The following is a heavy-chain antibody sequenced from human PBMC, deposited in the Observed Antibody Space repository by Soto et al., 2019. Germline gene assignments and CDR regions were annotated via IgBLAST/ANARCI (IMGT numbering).Heavy chain of an antibody. V-gene: IGHV4-39*01. CDR1: GVSIHNSHSF. D-gene: IGHD2-21*01. Sequence: LSLTCAVSGVSIHNSHSFWGWIRQPPGKGLEFIANVYYSGGAHYNPSFKSRVTISVDTATNQVSLRMSSVTAADTAVYFCGRVVEGATRHTDFDSWGQGTLVTVSS. CDR2: VYYSGGA. CDR3: GRVVEGATRHTDFDS. J-gene: IGHJ5*01.